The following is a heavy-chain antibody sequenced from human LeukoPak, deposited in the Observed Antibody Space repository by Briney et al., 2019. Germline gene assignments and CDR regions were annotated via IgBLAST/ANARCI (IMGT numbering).Heavy chain of an antibody. Sequence: PGRSLRLSCAASGFTFSSYAMHWVRQAPGKGLEWVAVISYDGSNKYYADSVKGRFTISRDNAKNTLYLQMNSLRAEDTAVYYCARDWYSFASGXHALDYWGQGTLVTVSS. J-gene: IGHJ4*02. V-gene: IGHV3-30-3*01. CDR1: GFTFSSYA. CDR2: ISYDGSNK. D-gene: IGHD3-10*01. CDR3: ARDWYSFASGXHALDY.